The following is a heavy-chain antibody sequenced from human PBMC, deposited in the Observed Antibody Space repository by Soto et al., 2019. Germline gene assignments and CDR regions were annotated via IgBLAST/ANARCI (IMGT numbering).Heavy chain of an antibody. J-gene: IGHJ6*02. CDR2: MYNTGST. Sequence: ETLSHRCTVSGGSIRGGSRIWIRQPPGKGLEWIGYMYNTGSTVYNPSFKSRVTISVDTSKNQFSLKLNSVTAADTAVYYCARDLWGYCGTDCYPLDVWGQGTTVT. CDR1: GGSIRGGS. V-gene: IGHV4-59*01. CDR3: ARDLWGYCGTDCYPLDV. D-gene: IGHD2-21*02.